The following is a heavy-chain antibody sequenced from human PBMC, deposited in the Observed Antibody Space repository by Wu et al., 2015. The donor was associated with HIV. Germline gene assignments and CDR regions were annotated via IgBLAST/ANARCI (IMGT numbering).Heavy chain of an antibody. CDR2: IVPVYNIP. D-gene: IGHD5-12*01. Sequence: QVQLVQSGAGVRKPGSSVMVSCKASGDTFNKYAINWVRQAPGQGLEWMGGIVPVYNIPNYAEKFQDRVTITADRSTSTAYMELSSLRSADTAIYYCARGRYGGYDSPRVYYYYMDVWGLGTTVIVSS. J-gene: IGHJ6*03. CDR3: ARGRYGGYDSPRVYYYYMDV. V-gene: IGHV1-69*14. CDR1: GDTFNKYA.